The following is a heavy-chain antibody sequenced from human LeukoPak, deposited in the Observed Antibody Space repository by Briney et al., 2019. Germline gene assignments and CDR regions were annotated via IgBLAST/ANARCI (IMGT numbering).Heavy chain of an antibody. CDR1: GLTFSSSW. Sequence: GGSLRLSCAVSGLTFSSSWMDWVRQAPGKGLEWVASINPDGNKKYSADSVKGRFTISRDNAGNSLYLQMNSLRVEDTAFYYCARDLAYSRLDYWGQGMLVTVSS. CDR3: ARDLAYSRLDY. J-gene: IGHJ4*02. D-gene: IGHD5-18*01. CDR2: INPDGNKK. V-gene: IGHV3-7*01.